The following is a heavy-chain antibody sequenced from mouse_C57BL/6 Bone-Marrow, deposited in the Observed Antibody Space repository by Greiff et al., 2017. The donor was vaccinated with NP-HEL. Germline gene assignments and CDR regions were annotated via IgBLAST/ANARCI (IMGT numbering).Heavy chain of an antibody. CDR2: INPYNGGT. D-gene: IGHD2-5*01. CDR3: ASRNSNCWYFDV. V-gene: IGHV1-19*01. J-gene: IGHJ1*03. CDR1: GYTFTDYY. Sequence: VHVKQSGPVLVKPGASVKMSCKASGYTFTDYYMNWVKQSHGKSLEWIGVINPYNGGTSYNQKFKGKATLTVDKSSSTAYMELNSLTSEDSAVYYCASRNSNCWYFDVWGTGTTVTVSS.